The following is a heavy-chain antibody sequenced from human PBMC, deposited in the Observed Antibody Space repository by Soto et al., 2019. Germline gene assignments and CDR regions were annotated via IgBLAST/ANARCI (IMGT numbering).Heavy chain of an antibody. CDR3: ARGGGSTKVDY. J-gene: IGHJ4*02. D-gene: IGHD2-2*01. Sequence: QVPLQESGPGLVKPSQTLSLTCTVSGGSITSSGYYWSWIRQHPGEGLEWIGFTSNSGSTSYNPSLQSRVTRSVDTSSNQFSLNLKSVTAADTAVYYCARGGGSTKVDYWGQGTLVTVSP. CDR1: GGSITSSGYY. CDR2: TSNSGST. V-gene: IGHV4-31*03.